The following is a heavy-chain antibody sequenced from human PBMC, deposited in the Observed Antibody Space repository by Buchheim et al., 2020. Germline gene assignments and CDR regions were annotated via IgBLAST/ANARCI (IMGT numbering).Heavy chain of an antibody. Sequence: EVQLVESGGGLVQPGGSLRLSCAASGFTFSSYSMNWVRQAPGQGLEWVSYISSSSSTIYYADSVKGRFTISRDNAKNSLYLKMNSLRAEDTAVYYCARKDIVVVPAAIEDRHYYYDYYMDVWGKGTT. CDR1: GFTFSSYS. CDR2: ISSSSSTI. J-gene: IGHJ6*03. V-gene: IGHV3-48*01. CDR3: ARKDIVVVPAAIEDRHYYYDYYMDV. D-gene: IGHD2-2*01.